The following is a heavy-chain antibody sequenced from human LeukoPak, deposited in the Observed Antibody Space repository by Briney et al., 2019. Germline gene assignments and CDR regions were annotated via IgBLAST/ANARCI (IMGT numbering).Heavy chain of an antibody. Sequence: ASVKVSCKASGYTFTSYAMHWVRQAPGQRLEWMGWINAGNGNTKYSQKFQVRVTITRDTSASTAYMELSSLRSEDTAVYYCARGITMVRGVIPFDYWGQGTLVTVSS. CDR3: ARGITMVRGVIPFDY. V-gene: IGHV1-3*01. J-gene: IGHJ4*02. D-gene: IGHD3-10*01. CDR1: GYTFTSYA. CDR2: INAGNGNT.